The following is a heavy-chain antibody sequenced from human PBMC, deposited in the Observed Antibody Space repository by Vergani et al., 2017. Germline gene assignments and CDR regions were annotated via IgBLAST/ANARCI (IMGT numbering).Heavy chain of an antibody. CDR1: GASIRSSNYY. D-gene: IGHD6-19*01. J-gene: IGHJ5*02. Sequence: QLQLQESGPGLVKLSVTLSLTCSVSGASIRSSNYYWGWIRQPPGKGLEWIASIYYSGSTYYNPSLKSRVTISVDTSKNQFSLKLSSVTAADTAVYFCARHSTVEWLVKLGWIDPWGQGILVTVSS. V-gene: IGHV4-39*01. CDR3: ARHSTVEWLVKLGWIDP. CDR2: IYYSGST.